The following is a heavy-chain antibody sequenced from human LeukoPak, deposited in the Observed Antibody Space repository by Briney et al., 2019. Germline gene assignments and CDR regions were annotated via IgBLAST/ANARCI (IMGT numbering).Heavy chain of an antibody. D-gene: IGHD3-10*01. CDR1: GFILGDYA. V-gene: IGHV3-9*01. Sequence: GGSLRLFCAASGFILGDYAMLWVRRAPGRGLEWGSGISSNSYNIGYADSVKGRYTISRDIAENSLYLPMNSLRTEDTAFYYCAKDKVIHCYGSASYSYFDSWGQATLVTVSS. J-gene: IGHJ4*02. CDR3: AKDKVIHCYGSASYSYFDS. CDR2: ISSNSYNI.